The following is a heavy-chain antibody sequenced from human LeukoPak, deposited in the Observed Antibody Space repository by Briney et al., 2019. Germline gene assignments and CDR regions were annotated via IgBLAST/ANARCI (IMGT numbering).Heavy chain of an antibody. J-gene: IGHJ4*02. CDR1: GFSFSGYC. V-gene: IGHV3-7*02. CDR3: ARGPRYSFGSAFDY. CDR2: IQRDGSER. Sequence: GGSLRLSCAASGFSFSGYCMNWVRQAPGKGLEWVAIIQRDGSERYYADSLTGRFTISRDNAKNSLYLQMNSLRAEDTAVYYCARGPRYSFGSAFDYWGQGSLVTVSS. D-gene: IGHD5-18*01.